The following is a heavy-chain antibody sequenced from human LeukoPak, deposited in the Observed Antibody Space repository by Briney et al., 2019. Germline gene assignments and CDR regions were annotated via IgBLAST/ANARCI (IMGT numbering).Heavy chain of an antibody. D-gene: IGHD6-19*01. V-gene: IGHV4-59*01. Sequence: SETLSLTCTVSGGSISSDYWSWIRQPPGKGLEWIGYIYYSGSTNYNPSLKSRVTISVDTSKNQFSLKLSSVTAADTAVYYCASHTGYSSGWPDAFDIWGQGTMVTVSS. CDR3: ASHTGYSSGWPDAFDI. CDR1: GGSISSDY. J-gene: IGHJ3*02. CDR2: IYYSGST.